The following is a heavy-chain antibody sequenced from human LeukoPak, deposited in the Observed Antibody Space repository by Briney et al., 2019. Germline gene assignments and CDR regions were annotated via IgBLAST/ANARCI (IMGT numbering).Heavy chain of an antibody. CDR2: ITGDSETT. CDR1: GYSFTNFG. CDR3: ARVVVAVFGVMVRSNYFDS. V-gene: IGHV1-18*01. D-gene: IGHD3-3*01. Sequence: GASVKVSCKTYGYSFTNFGITWVRQAPGKGLEWMGWITGDSETTEYAQRFQGRISMTADTFTSTAYMELGSLTSDDTAVYYCARVVVAVFGVMVRSNYFDSWGQGTLVTVSS. J-gene: IGHJ4*02.